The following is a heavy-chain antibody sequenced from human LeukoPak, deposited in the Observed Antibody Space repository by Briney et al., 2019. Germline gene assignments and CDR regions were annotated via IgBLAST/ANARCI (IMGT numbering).Heavy chain of an antibody. CDR2: IYPGDSDI. J-gene: IGHJ4*02. CDR1: GYSFTSYR. V-gene: IGHV5-51*01. CDR3: ARRREATTVSSYFAY. D-gene: IGHD1-1*01. Sequence: GESLKISCKGSGYSFTSYRIGWVRQMPGKGLEWMGIIYPGDSDIRYSPSFQGQVTISADKSISTAYLQWSSRKASDTAMYYCARRREATTVSSYFAYWGQGTLVTVSS.